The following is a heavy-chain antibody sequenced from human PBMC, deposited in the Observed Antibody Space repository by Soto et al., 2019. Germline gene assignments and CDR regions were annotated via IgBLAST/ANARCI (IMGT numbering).Heavy chain of an antibody. CDR1: GGSISSSSYY. V-gene: IGHV4-39*01. J-gene: IGHJ6*02. D-gene: IGHD2-2*01. CDR2: IYSSGST. CDR3: ARLYGYCIRNSCHGHYAMDV. Sequence: SETLSLTCAVSGGSISSSSYYWGWIRQPPGKGLEWIGSIYSSGSTYYNPSLNSRVTVSVDTSKNQFSLKVTSVTAADTAVYYCARLYGYCIRNSCHGHYAMDVWGQGTTVTVSS.